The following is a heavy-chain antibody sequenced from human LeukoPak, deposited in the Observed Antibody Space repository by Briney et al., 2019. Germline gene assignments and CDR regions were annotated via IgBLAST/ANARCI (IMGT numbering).Heavy chain of an antibody. J-gene: IGHJ6*03. CDR2: INHSGST. V-gene: IGHV4-34*01. CDR1: GGSFSGYY. CDR3: ARGGTYYGSGTYPSSGSYYYYMDV. Sequence: SETLSLTCAVYGGSFSGYYWSWIRQPPGKGLEWIGEINHSGSTNYNPSLKSRVTISVDTSKNQFSLKLSSVTAADTAVYYCARGGTYYGSGTYPSSGSYYYYMDVWGKGTTVTVSS. D-gene: IGHD3-10*01.